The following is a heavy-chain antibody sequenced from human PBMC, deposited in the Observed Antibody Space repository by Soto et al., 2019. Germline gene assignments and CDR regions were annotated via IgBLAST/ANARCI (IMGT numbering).Heavy chain of an antibody. CDR2: ISGSGGNT. D-gene: IGHD3-10*01. CDR1: GFIFSSYA. V-gene: IGHV3-23*01. J-gene: IGHJ4*02. CDR3: ARRDYGSGSCFDF. Sequence: EVQLLESGGGLVQPGGSLRLSCAASGFIFSSYAMGWVRQAPGEGLECVSGISGSGGNTYYADSVKGRFTISRDNSKNTLYLPMNSLRAEDTAIYYCARRDYGSGSCFDFWGQGTLVTISS.